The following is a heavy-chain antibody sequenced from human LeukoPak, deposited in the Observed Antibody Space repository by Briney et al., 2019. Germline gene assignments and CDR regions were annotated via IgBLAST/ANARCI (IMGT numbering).Heavy chain of an antibody. D-gene: IGHD3-22*01. CDR2: INSDGSST. CDR1: GFTFSSYW. J-gene: IGHJ3*02. CDR3: ARVAYYYDSSGWGAFDI. Sequence: GGSLRLSCAASGFTFSSYWMHWVRQAPGKGLVWVSRINSDGSSTSYADSVKGRFTISRDNAKNTLYLQMNSLRAEDTAVYYCARVAYYYDSSGWGAFDIWGQGTMVTVSS. V-gene: IGHV3-74*01.